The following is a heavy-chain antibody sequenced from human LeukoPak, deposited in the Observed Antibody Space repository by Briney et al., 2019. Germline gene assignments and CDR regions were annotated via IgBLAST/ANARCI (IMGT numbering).Heavy chain of an antibody. D-gene: IGHD3-16*01. V-gene: IGHV3-72*01. CDR3: ARSPESGGNVFDI. CDR2: SRNKRNGYTT. CDR1: GFTFSSVW. J-gene: IGHJ3*02. Sequence: GGSLRLSCAASGFTFSSVWMSWVRQAPGKGLEWVGRSRNKRNGYTTEYGASVKGRFSISRDDSKNSVYLQMNSLKTEDTAVYYCARSPESGGNVFDIWGQGTMVTVSS.